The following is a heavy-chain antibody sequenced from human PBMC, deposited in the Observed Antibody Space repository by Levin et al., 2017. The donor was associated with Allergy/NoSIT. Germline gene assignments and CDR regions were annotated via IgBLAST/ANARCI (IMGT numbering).Heavy chain of an antibody. J-gene: IGHJ2*01. CDR2: ISYDGSNK. D-gene: IGHD4-17*01. Sequence: PGGSLRLSCAASGFTFSSYAMHWVRQAPGKGLEWVAVISYDGSNKYYADSVQGRFTISRDNSKNTLYLQMNSLRAEDTAVYYCARDPTTVTPGNWYFDLWGRGTLVTVSS. CDR1: GFTFSSYA. CDR3: ARDPTTVTPGNWYFDL. V-gene: IGHV3-30-3*01.